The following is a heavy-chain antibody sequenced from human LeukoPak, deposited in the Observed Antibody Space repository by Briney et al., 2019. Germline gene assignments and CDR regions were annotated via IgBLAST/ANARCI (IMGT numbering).Heavy chain of an antibody. Sequence: PGGSLRLSCAASGFTFRSYDMHWVRHVTGKGLEWVSAVGISGDTYYAGSVKGRFTISRENAKNSLYLQMNSLRAEDTAVYYCARDFRNAGDYWGQGTLVTVSS. V-gene: IGHV3-13*01. CDR1: GFTFRSYD. J-gene: IGHJ4*02. CDR3: ARDFRNAGDY. CDR2: VGISGDT. D-gene: IGHD1-14*01.